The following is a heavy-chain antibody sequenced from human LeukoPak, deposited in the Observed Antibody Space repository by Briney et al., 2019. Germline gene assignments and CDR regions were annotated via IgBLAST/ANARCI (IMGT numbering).Heavy chain of an antibody. J-gene: IGHJ3*01. V-gene: IGHV3-11*01. Sequence: GGSLRLSCAASGFTFSDYYMSWIRQAPGKGLEWVSYISSSGSTIYYADSVKGRFTISRDNSKNTLYLQMNSLRAEDTAVYYCASGGGIVVVPAAIPPYETWGQGTMVTVSS. D-gene: IGHD2-2*01. CDR3: ASGGGIVVVPAAIPPYET. CDR2: ISSSGSTI. CDR1: GFTFSDYY.